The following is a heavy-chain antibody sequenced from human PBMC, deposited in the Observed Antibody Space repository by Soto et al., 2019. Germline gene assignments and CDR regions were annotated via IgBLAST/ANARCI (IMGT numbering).Heavy chain of an antibody. CDR2: INAGNGNT. J-gene: IGHJ4*02. V-gene: IGHV1-3*01. CDR1: GDTFSSYA. Sequence: ASVKVSCKASGDTFSSYAMRWVRQAPGQRLEWMGWINAGNGNTKYSQKFQGRFTISRDNSKNTLYLQMNSLRAEDTAVYYCARDYDSSGYPRYYFDYWGQGTLVTVSS. D-gene: IGHD3-22*01. CDR3: ARDYDSSGYPRYYFDY.